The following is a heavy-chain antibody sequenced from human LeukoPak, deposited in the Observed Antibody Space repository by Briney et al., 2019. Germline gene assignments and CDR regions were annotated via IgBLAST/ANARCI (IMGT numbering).Heavy chain of an antibody. CDR1: GFTISNYW. Sequence: HPGGSLRLSCVGSGFTISNYWMHWVRQAPGTGLVWVSRIHPDGSITTYADSVKGRFTISRDNAKNTLYPQMNSLRAEDTAVYYCAPQQTYSPYNWFDPWGQGTLVTVSS. V-gene: IGHV3-74*03. J-gene: IGHJ5*02. D-gene: IGHD5-12*01. CDR2: IHPDGSIT. CDR3: APQQTYSPYNWFDP.